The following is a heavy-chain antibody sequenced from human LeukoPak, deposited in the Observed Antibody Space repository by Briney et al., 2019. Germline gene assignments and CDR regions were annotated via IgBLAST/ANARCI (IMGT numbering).Heavy chain of an antibody. CDR3: ARDSLFGELYLFDY. V-gene: IGHV3-74*01. J-gene: IGHJ4*02. D-gene: IGHD3-10*02. CDR2: INTDGSST. Sequence: PGGSLRLSCAASGFTFSSYWMHWVRQAPGKGLVWVSRINTDGSSTTYADSVKGRFTISRDNAKNSLYLQMNSLRAEDTAVYYCARDSLFGELYLFDYWGQGTLVTVSS. CDR1: GFTFSSYW.